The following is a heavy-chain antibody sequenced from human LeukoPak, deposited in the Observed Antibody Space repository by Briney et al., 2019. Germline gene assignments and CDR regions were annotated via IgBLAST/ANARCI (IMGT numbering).Heavy chain of an antibody. D-gene: IGHD3-10*01. J-gene: IGHJ4*02. CDR2: IDPNSGGT. CDR1: GYSFTGFH. Sequence: GASVRVSCKASGYSFTGFHLHWVRQAPGQGLEWVGWIDPNSGGTKYAQKFQGRVTTTRDTSIKTAYMELSRLRSDDTAVYYCARGSRFQRNLPSVGSELGYWGQGTLVTVSS. CDR3: ARGSRFQRNLPSVGSELGY. V-gene: IGHV1-2*02.